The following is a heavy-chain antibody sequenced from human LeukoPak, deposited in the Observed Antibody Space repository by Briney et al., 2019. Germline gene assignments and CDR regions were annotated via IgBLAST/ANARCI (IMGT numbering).Heavy chain of an antibody. CDR1: GGSISSSSYQ. V-gene: IGHV4-39*01. CDR2: IYYSGST. J-gene: IGHJ4*02. Sequence: PSETLSLTCTVSGGSISSSSYQGGGIRHPPGKGLEWMGSIYYSGSTYYNPSLKSRVTVSVDTSKNQFSLKLSSVTAADTAVYYCARISIVVVPAYFDYWGQGTLVTVSS. D-gene: IGHD2-2*01. CDR3: ARISIVVVPAYFDY.